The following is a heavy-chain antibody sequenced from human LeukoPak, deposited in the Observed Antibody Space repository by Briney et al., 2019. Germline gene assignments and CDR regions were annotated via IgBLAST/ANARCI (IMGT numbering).Heavy chain of an antibody. Sequence: SETLSLTCAVYGGSFSGYYWSWIRQPPGKGLEWIGEINHSGSTNYNTSLKSRVTIPVDTSKNQFSLKLSSVTAADTAVYYCARAPKTIVVVPAAIRAPAAGYYMDVWGKGTTVTVSS. J-gene: IGHJ6*03. CDR2: INHSGST. CDR1: GGSFSGYY. V-gene: IGHV4-34*01. D-gene: IGHD2-2*01. CDR3: ARAPKTIVVVPAAIRAPAAGYYMDV.